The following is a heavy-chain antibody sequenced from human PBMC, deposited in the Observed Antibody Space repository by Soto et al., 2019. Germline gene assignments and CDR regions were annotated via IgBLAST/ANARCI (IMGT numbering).Heavy chain of an antibody. Sequence: PGGSLRLSCAASGFTFSYYALHWVRRAPGKGLEWVSSISGIRDYIRYADSVKGRFTIPRDNAKTSLYLQMNSLTAEDTAVYYCAREGVHNYNEYYFDYWGQGTLVTVSS. CDR1: GFTFSYYA. V-gene: IGHV3-21*06. CDR2: ISGIRDYI. D-gene: IGHD3-22*01. CDR3: AREGVHNYNEYYFDY. J-gene: IGHJ4*02.